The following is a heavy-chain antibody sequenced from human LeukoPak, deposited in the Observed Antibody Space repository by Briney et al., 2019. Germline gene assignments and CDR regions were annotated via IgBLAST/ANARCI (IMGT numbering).Heavy chain of an antibody. CDR3: ARGKQWLVLSPPHY. Sequence: GGSLRLSCAASGFTFSSYAMHWVRQAPGKGLEWVAVISYDGSNKYYADSVKGRFTISRDNSKNTLYLQMNSLRAEDTAVYYCARGKQWLVLSPPHYWGQGTLVTVSS. D-gene: IGHD6-19*01. V-gene: IGHV3-30*04. J-gene: IGHJ4*02. CDR2: ISYDGSNK. CDR1: GFTFSSYA.